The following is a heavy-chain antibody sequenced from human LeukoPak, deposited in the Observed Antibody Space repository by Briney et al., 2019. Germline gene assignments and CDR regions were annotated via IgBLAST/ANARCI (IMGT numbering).Heavy chain of an antibody. V-gene: IGHV7-4-1*04. D-gene: IGHD3-22*01. Sequence: ASVKVSCKASGYTLTSHPLNWVRQAPGQGLESIGWIDTNSGNPTNGQGFTGRFVLSLDTSVNMAYMEISGLKTEDTAVYYCGRFRYESSGYGPPWIDFWGQGTLVTASS. CDR1: GYTLTSHP. CDR2: IDTNSGNP. CDR3: GRFRYESSGYGPPWIDF. J-gene: IGHJ4*02.